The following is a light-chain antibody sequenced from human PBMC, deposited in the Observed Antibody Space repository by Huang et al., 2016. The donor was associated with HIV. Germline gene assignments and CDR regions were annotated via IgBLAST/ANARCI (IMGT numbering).Light chain of an antibody. CDR1: QAISKD. CDR3: QQFDNLPYT. CDR2: DAS. J-gene: IGKJ2*01. V-gene: IGKV1-33*01. Sequence: DIQMTQSPSSLSASVGERVTITCQASQAISKDVNWYHQKPGKAPKLIIYDASNLETGVPSRFSGSGSGTDFTFTISSLQPEDISTYYCQQFDNLPYTFGRGTKLEIK.